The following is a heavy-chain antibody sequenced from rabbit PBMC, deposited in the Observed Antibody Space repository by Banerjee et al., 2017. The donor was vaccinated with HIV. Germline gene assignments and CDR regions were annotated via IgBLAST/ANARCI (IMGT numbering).Heavy chain of an antibody. J-gene: IGHJ4*01. D-gene: IGHD4-1*01. V-gene: IGHV1S45*01. CDR3: ARDLAGVIGWNFGL. Sequence: QEQLEESGGDLVKPEGSLTLTCTASGFSFNNRYVMCWVRQAPGKGLEWIGCIYAGSSGSAYYASWAKGRFTISRTSSTTVALQMTSLTAADTASYFCARDLAGVIGWNFGLWGPGTLVTVS. CDR2: IYAGSSGSA. CDR1: GFSFNNRYV.